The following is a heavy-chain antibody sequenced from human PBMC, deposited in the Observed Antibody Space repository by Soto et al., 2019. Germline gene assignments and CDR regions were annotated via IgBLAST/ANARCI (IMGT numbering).Heavy chain of an antibody. V-gene: IGHV1-46*01. J-gene: IGHJ5*02. D-gene: IGHD2-15*01. CDR3: ARGILYECGDSCYVRCFDL. CDR2: FSPSGGST. Sequence: PGQGLVWMGVFSPSGGSTSDAQEFQGRVTMTRDTSTSTVYMELSSLRSEDTAVYYCARGILYECGDSCYVRCFDLWGRVTFVTGSS.